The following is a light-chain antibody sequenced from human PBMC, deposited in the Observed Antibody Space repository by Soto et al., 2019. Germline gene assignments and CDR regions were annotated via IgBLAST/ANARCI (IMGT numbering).Light chain of an antibody. CDR3: MQALQTPRT. CDR2: LGS. CDR1: QSLLHSNGYNY. V-gene: IGKV2-28*01. J-gene: IGKJ1*01. Sequence: DLVMTQSPLSLPVTPGEPASISCRSSQSLLHSNGYNYLDWYLQKPGQSPQLLIYLGSNRASGVPDRFSGGGSGTDFTLKISRVEAEDVGVYYCMQALQTPRTFGQGTKVEIK.